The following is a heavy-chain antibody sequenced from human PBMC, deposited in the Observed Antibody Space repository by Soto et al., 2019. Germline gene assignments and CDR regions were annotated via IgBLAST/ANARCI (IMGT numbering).Heavy chain of an antibody. CDR1: GFDFSRYA. D-gene: IGHD1-1*01. CDR2: IAFDGSGE. V-gene: IGHV3-30*04. Sequence: QVRLVESGGGAVQPGRSLRLSCAASGFDFSRYAMHWVRQAPGKGLEWMAVIAFDGSGESYSDSVKGRFTISRDNAIDILYLQMSSLRTEDTAIYYCARGWNNPGYLDSWGLGTRVTVSS. J-gene: IGHJ4*02. CDR3: ARGWNNPGYLDS.